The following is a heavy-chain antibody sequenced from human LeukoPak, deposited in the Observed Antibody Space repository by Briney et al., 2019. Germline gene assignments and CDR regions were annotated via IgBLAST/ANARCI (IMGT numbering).Heavy chain of an antibody. CDR3: ARSRTKYSGYDGFDY. Sequence: PGGSLRLSCAASGFTFSSYSMNWVRQAPGKGLEWVSSISSSSSYIYYADSVKGRFTISRDNAKNSLYLQMNSLRAEDTAVYYCARSRTKYSGYDGFDYWGQGTLVTVSS. CDR2: ISSSSSYI. V-gene: IGHV3-21*01. CDR1: GFTFSSYS. J-gene: IGHJ4*02. D-gene: IGHD5-12*01.